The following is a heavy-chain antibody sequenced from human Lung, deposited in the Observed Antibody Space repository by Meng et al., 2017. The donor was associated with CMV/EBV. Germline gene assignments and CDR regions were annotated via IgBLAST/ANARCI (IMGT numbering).Heavy chain of an antibody. Sequence: SVXVSXKASGGTFSSYAISWVRQAPGQGLEWMGGIIPIFGTANYAQKFQGRVTITTDESTSTAYMELSSLRSEDTAVYYCARAEGSSSAPGRNWFDPWGQGTLVTVSS. V-gene: IGHV1-69*05. CDR2: IIPIFGTA. J-gene: IGHJ5*02. CDR3: ARAEGSSSAPGRNWFDP. CDR1: GGTFSSYA. D-gene: IGHD6-6*01.